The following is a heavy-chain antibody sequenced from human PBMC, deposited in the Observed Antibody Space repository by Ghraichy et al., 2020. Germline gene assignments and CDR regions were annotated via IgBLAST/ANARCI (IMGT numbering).Heavy chain of an antibody. V-gene: IGHV3-23*01. D-gene: IGHD3-10*01. CDR2: ISGSGGST. CDR3: AKETWVRWFGDELGSHWFDP. Sequence: ESLNISCAASGFTFSSYAMSWVRQAPGKGLEWVSAISGSGGSTYYADSVKGRFTISRDNSKNTLYLQMNSLRAEDTAVYYCAKETWVRWFGDELGSHWFDPWGQGTLVTVSS. J-gene: IGHJ5*02. CDR1: GFTFSSYA.